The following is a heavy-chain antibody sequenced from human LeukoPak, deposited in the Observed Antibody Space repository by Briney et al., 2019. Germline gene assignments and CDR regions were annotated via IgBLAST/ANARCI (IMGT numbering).Heavy chain of an antibody. V-gene: IGHV6-1*01. CDR1: GDSVSSNSAA. J-gene: IGHJ4*02. Sequence: SQTLSLTRALSGDSVSSNSAAWNWVTQSPSRGLEWLGRTYYRSKWYNDLALSVKSRISINPDTSKNQFSLQLNSVTPEDTAVYYCARDLSARLDYWAQGTLVTVSS. CDR2: TYYRSKWYN. CDR3: ARDLSARLDY.